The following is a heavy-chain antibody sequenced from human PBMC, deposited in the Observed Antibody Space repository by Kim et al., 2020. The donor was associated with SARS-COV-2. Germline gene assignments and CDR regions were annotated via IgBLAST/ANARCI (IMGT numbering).Heavy chain of an antibody. D-gene: IGHD7-27*01. CDR1: GFTFSSNG. CDR3: ARGRDSNWGRHLDY. Sequence: GGSLRLSCAASGFTFSSNGMSWVRQAPGKGLQWVSTIGGSGGDTDYADSVKGRFSISRDNSKNTLYLQMNSLRDDDTAVYYCARGRDSNWGRHLDYWGQGTLVTVSS. J-gene: IGHJ4*02. V-gene: IGHV3-23*01. CDR2: IGGSGGDT.